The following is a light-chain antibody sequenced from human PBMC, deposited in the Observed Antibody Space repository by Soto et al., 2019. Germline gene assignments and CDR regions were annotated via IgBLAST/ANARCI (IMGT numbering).Light chain of an antibody. J-gene: IGLJ2*01. V-gene: IGLV2-23*02. CDR2: EVS. Sequence: QSALTQPASVSGSPGQSITISCTGTSSDVGSYNLVSWYQQHPGKAPKLIIYEVSERPSGVSHRFSGSKSGNTASLTISGLQAEDEADYYCWSYATPRLFGGGTKLTVL. CDR3: WSYATPRL. CDR1: SSDVGSYNL.